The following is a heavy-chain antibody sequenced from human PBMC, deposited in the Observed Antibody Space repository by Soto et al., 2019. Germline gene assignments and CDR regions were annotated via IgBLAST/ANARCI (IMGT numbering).Heavy chain of an antibody. Sequence: GASVKVSCKASGYTFRRYAMNWVRQAPGQSPEWMRWINPGNGNTKYSQRVQGRLTITRDTSASTAYMERSSLTSEDTAVYYCARRGPLTSYYSGYYFDYRGQGTLVTVAS. V-gene: IGHV1-3*01. D-gene: IGHD3-9*01. CDR1: GYTFRRYA. J-gene: IGHJ4*02. CDR3: ARRGPLTSYYSGYYFDY. CDR2: INPGNGNT.